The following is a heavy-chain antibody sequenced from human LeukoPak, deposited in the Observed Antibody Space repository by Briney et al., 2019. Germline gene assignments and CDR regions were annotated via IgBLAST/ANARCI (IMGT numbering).Heavy chain of an antibody. V-gene: IGHV3-23*01. D-gene: IGHD6-13*01. CDR3: AKGIAAAGTVWGYYYGMDV. Sequence: PGGSLRLSCAASGFTFSSYAMSWVRQAPGKGLEWVSAISGSGGSTYYADSVKGRFTISRDNSKNTLYLQMNSLRAEDTAVYYCAKGIAAAGTVWGYYYGMDVWGQGTTVTVSS. CDR2: ISGSGGST. CDR1: GFTFSSYA. J-gene: IGHJ6*02.